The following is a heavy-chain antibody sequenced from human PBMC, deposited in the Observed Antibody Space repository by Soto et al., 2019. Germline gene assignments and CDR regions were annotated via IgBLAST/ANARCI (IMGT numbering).Heavy chain of an antibody. CDR1: GGSVSSGDHY. CDR3: ARDRAAGAFGGDFES. V-gene: IGHV4-30-4*01. Sequence: QVQLQESGPGLVKPSQTLSLTCTVSGGSVSSGDHYWTWIRQSPGRGLEWIGNIYYSGGTLYNPSLKSRLIISVDMSKDQFSLRLRSVTAADTAVYFCARDRAAGAFGGDFESWGPGTLVTVSS. D-gene: IGHD3-10*01. CDR2: IYYSGGT. J-gene: IGHJ4*02.